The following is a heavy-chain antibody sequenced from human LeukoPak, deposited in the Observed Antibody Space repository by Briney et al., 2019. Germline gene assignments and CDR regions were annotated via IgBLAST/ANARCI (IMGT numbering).Heavy chain of an antibody. CDR3: ARQVRPLLWFGEPGQNWFDP. J-gene: IGHJ5*02. CDR2: IYYSGNT. V-gene: IGHV4-39*01. D-gene: IGHD3-10*01. CDR1: GVSISSSNSY. Sequence: SETLSLTCTVSGVSISSSNSYWGWIRQPPGKGLEWIGSIYYSGNTYYNASLKSQVSISIDTSKNQFSLKLTSVTAADTAVYYCARQVRPLLWFGEPGQNWFDPWGQGTLVTVSS.